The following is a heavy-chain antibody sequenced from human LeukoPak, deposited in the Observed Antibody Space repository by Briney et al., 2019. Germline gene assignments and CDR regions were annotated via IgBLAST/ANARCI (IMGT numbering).Heavy chain of an antibody. CDR1: GFTFSSYE. D-gene: IGHD3-10*01. V-gene: IGHV3-48*03. J-gene: IGHJ4*02. CDR3: AALWFGEGVY. Sequence: GGSLRLSCAASGFTFSSYEVIWVRQAPGKGLEWVSYISASGNTKYYADSVKGRFTVSRDNARNSLYLHMNSLRAEDTAVYYCAALWFGEGVYWGQGAQVTVSS. CDR2: ISASGNTK.